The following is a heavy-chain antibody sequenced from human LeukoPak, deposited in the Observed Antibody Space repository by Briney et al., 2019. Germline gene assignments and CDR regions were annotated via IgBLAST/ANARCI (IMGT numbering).Heavy chain of an antibody. CDR3: ARGIAVAGPVNWFDP. J-gene: IGHJ5*02. CDR2: INHSGST. D-gene: IGHD6-19*01. V-gene: IGHV4-34*01. CDR1: GGSFSGYY. Sequence: PSETLSLTCAVYGGSFSGYYWSWIRQPPGKGLEWIGEINHSGSTNCNPSLKSRVTISVDTSKNQFSLKLSSVTAADTAVYYCARGIAVAGPVNWFDPWGQGTLVTVSS.